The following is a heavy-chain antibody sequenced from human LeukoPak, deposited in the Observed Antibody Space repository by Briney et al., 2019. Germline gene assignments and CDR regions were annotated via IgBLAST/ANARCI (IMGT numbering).Heavy chain of an antibody. D-gene: IGHD2-21*02. Sequence: GGSLRLSCAASGFTFENYWMRGVRQAPAKGLEGVAYIKEDGSAKYYVDSVRGRFTISRDNGQNPLYLQMNGLRIEDTAVYYCARECGGDCYSDYWGQGSLVTVSS. V-gene: IGHV3-7*01. CDR3: ARECGGDCYSDY. CDR2: IKEDGSAK. CDR1: GFTFENYW. J-gene: IGHJ4*02.